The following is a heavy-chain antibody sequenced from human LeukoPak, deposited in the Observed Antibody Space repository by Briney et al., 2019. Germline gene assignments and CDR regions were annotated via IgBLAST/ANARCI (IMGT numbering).Heavy chain of an antibody. D-gene: IGHD5-18*01. V-gene: IGHV1-2*06. CDR1: GYTFTGYY. J-gene: IGHJ4*02. CDR2: INPNSGGT. Sequence: ASVKVSCKASGYTFTGYYMHWVRQAPGQGLEWMGRINPNSGGTNYAQKFQGRVTMTRDTSISTAYMELSRLRSDDTAVYHCARRGYSYGYGMSLWGQGTLVTVSS. CDR3: ARRGYSYGYGMSL.